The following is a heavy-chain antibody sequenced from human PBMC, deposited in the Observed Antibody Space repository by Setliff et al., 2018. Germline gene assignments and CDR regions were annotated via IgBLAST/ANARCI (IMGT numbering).Heavy chain of an antibody. Sequence: GGSLRLSCVASGFTISNYWMAWVRQAPGKGLEWVADIRQDGTNKYYMDSVEGRFTISRDNSKNSVYLQMNSLRAEDTAVYYCSTKGVPGTGGQGTLVTVSS. J-gene: IGHJ4*02. V-gene: IGHV3-7*03. D-gene: IGHD6-19*01. CDR1: GFTISNYW. CDR3: STKGVPGT. CDR2: IRQDGTNK.